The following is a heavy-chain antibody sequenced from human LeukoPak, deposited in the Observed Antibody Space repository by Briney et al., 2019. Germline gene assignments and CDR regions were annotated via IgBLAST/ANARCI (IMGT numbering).Heavy chain of an antibody. CDR2: INPNSGGT. J-gene: IGHJ4*02. V-gene: IGHV1-2*02. CDR3: ARARRPTIFGVAPGGY. Sequence: ASVKVSCKASGYTFTGYYMHWVRQAPGQGLEWMGWINPNSGGTNYAQKFQGRVTMTRDTSISTAYMELSRLRSDDTAVYYCARARRPTIFGVAPGGYWGQGTLVTVSS. D-gene: IGHD3-3*01. CDR1: GYTFTGYY.